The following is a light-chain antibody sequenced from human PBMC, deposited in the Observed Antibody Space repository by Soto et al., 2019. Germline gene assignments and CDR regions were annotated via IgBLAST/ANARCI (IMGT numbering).Light chain of an antibody. Sequence: EIVLTQSPGTLSLSPGERATLSCRASQSISSSYLAWYQQKPGQAPRLLIYGASSRATGIPDRFSGSGSGTYFTLTISRLEPEDFAVYYCQQHGSSPPYTFGQGTKLEIK. CDR2: GAS. J-gene: IGKJ2*01. CDR3: QQHGSSPPYT. CDR1: QSISSSY. V-gene: IGKV3-20*01.